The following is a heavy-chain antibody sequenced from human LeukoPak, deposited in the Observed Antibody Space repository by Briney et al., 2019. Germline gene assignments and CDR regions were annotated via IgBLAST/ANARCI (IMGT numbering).Heavy chain of an antibody. CDR1: VFTFDDYG. V-gene: IGHV3-20*04. CDR3: ARGGRGQQLVRFAFDI. Sequence: GGALRLSCAASVFTFDDYGMCWVREAPRKGLEWVSGIYWNDGSTGYEASVKDRLTISRKNAKNSLYLQMNSLRAEDTALYYCARGGRGQQLVRFAFDIWGQGTMVTVSS. CDR2: IYWNDGST. D-gene: IGHD6-13*01. J-gene: IGHJ3*02.